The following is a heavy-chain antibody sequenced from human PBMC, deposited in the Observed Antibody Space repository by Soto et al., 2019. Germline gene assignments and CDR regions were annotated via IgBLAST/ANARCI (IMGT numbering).Heavy chain of an antibody. V-gene: IGHV3-11*06. CDR2: ISGSSSYT. CDR3: ARTVYGDFPRIDY. J-gene: IGHJ4*02. D-gene: IGHD4-17*01. CDR1: GFTFSDYY. Sequence: PVGSLRLSCAASGFTFSDYYMSWIRQAPGKGLEWLSYISGSSSYTNYADSVKGRFTISRDIAKTSLFLQMNSLRGEDTAVYYCARTVYGDFPRIDYWGRGTLVTVSS.